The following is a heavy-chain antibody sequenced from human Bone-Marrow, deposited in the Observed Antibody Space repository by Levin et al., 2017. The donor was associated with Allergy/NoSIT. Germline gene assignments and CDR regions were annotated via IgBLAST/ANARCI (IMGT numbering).Heavy chain of an antibody. CDR2: INSDGSSK. J-gene: IGHJ5*02. Sequence: ETLSLTCAASGFTFSNYWMHWVRQAPGKGLVWVSRINSDGSSKTYADSVKGRFTISRDNAKNKLYLQVNSLRAEDTAVYYCTREPAASGTGWFDPWGQGTLFTVSS. D-gene: IGHD6-13*01. CDR1: GFTFSNYW. V-gene: IGHV3-74*01. CDR3: TREPAASGTGWFDP.